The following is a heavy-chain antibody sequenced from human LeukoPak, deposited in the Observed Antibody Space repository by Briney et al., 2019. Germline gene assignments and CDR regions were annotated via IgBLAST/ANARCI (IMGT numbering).Heavy chain of an antibody. CDR2: IYYSGST. D-gene: IGHD3-3*01. CDR1: GASISSYY. J-gene: IGHJ5*01. CDR3: ARVGILRFPSTWFAA. V-gene: IGHV4-59*01. Sequence: SETLSPTCTVSGASISSYYWSWIRQPPGKGLEWIGYIYYSGSTRYNPSLKSRVTISVDTSKNQFSLKLSSVTAADTAVYYCARVGILRFPSTWFAASGARTLVTVSS.